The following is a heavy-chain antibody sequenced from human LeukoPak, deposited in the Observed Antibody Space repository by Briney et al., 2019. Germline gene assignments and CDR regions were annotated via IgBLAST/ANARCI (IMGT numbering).Heavy chain of an antibody. CDR3: ARVPTSRARPYFDY. V-gene: IGHV4-39*07. D-gene: IGHD6-6*01. CDR1: GGSISSSSYY. Sequence: SETLSLTCTVSGGSISSSSYYWGWIRQPPGKGLEWIGGIYYSGSTYYNPSLKSRVTISVDTSKNQFSLKLSSVTAADTAVYYCARVPTSRARPYFDYWGQGTLVTVSS. J-gene: IGHJ4*02. CDR2: IYYSGST.